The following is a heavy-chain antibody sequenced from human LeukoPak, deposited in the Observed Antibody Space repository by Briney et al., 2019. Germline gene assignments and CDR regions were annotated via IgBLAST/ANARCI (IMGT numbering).Heavy chain of an antibody. CDR2: IRYDGSNK. V-gene: IGHV3-30*02. D-gene: IGHD3-22*01. CDR1: GFTFSSYG. J-gene: IGHJ3*02. CDR3: AKDLYRAVFITTSYAFDI. Sequence: TGGSLRLSCAASGFTFSSYGMHWVRQAPGKGLEWVSFIRYDGSNKYYADSVKGRFTISRDNSKNTLYLHMNSLRAEDTALYYCAKDLYRAVFITTSYAFDIWGQGTMVTVSS.